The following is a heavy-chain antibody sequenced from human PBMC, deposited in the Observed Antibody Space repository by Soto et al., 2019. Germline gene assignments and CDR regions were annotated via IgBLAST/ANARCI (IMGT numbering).Heavy chain of an antibody. CDR3: ARGGWWLFDY. J-gene: IGHJ4*02. D-gene: IGHD2-8*02. CDR2: INTGNGNT. V-gene: IGHV1-3*04. Sequence: QVQLVQSGAEEKKPGASVKVSCKASGYTFTSYAIHWVRQAPGQRLGWMGWINTGNGNTKYSQKFQGRVTITRDTSASTAYMALSSINSEDTAVYYCARGGWWLFDYWGQGTLVTVSS. CDR1: GYTFTSYA.